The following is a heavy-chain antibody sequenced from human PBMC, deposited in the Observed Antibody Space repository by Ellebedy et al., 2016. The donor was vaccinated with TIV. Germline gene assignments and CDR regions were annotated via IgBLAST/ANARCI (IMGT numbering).Heavy chain of an antibody. CDR2: IYSGGTA. V-gene: IGHV3-66*01. J-gene: IGHJ1*01. D-gene: IGHD3-9*01. CDR3: AREVVINKILTGYYSRYFQH. Sequence: PGGSLRLSCAASGFTVSSNCMSWVRQAPGKWLECVPVIYSGGTAYYADSVKGRFTISRENSKNTLYLQMNSLRAEDTAVYYCAREVVINKILTGYYSRYFQHWGQGTLVTVSS. CDR1: GFTVSSNC.